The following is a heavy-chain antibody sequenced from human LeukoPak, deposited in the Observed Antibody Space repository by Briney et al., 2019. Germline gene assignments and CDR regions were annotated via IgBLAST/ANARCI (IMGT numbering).Heavy chain of an antibody. J-gene: IGHJ5*02. Sequence: GGSLRLSCAASGFTFSSYAMHWVRQAPGKGLEWVAVISYDGSNKYYADSVKGRFTISRDNSKNALYLQMNSLRAEDTAVYYCARELAVLLWFGELNPWGQGTLVTVSS. CDR1: GFTFSSYA. V-gene: IGHV3-30-3*01. D-gene: IGHD3-10*01. CDR2: ISYDGSNK. CDR3: ARELAVLLWFGELNP.